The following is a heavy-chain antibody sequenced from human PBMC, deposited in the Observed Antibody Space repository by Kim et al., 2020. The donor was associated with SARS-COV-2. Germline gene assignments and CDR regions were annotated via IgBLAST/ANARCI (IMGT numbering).Heavy chain of an antibody. V-gene: IGHV1-46*01. CDR2: INPSCGST. CDR1: GYTFTSYY. D-gene: IGHD1-26*01. J-gene: IGHJ4*02. CDR3: ARPPGRGSYLTYFDY. Sequence: ASVKVSCKASGYTFTSYYMHWVRQAPGQGLEWMGIINPSCGSTSYAQKFQGRVTMTRDTSTSTVYMELSSLRSEDTAVYYCARPPGRGSYLTYFDYWGQGTLVTVSS.